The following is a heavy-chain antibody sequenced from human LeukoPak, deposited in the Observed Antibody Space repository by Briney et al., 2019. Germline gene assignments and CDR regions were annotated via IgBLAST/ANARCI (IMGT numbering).Heavy chain of an antibody. CDR2: ISGSGGST. Sequence: GGSLRLSCAASGFTFSSYAMSWVRQAPGKGLEWVSAISGSGGSTYYADSVKGRFTISRDNSKNTLYLQMNSLRAEDMAVYYCAKDAHYYDSSGLDYWGQGTLVTVSS. V-gene: IGHV3-23*01. J-gene: IGHJ4*02. CDR3: AKDAHYYDSSGLDY. D-gene: IGHD3-22*01. CDR1: GFTFSSYA.